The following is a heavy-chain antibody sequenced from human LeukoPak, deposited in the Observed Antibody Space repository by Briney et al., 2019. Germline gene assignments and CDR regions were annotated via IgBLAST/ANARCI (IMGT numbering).Heavy chain of an antibody. CDR1: GYTFTSYY. CDR3: ARLGVDCSSTSCSRRWFDP. Sequence: GASVKVSCKASGYTFTSYYMHWVRQAPGQGLEWMGIIDPSGGSTSYAQKFQGRVTMTRDTSTSTVYMELSSLRSEDTAVYYCARLGVDCSSTSCSRRWFDPWGQGTLVTVSS. J-gene: IGHJ5*02. V-gene: IGHV1-46*01. D-gene: IGHD2-2*01. CDR2: IDPSGGST.